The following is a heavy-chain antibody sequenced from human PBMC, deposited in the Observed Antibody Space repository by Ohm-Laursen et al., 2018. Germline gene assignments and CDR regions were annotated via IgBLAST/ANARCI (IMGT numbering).Heavy chain of an antibody. D-gene: IGHD2-21*01. Sequence: SLRLSCSASGFTFNNFWMNWVRQVPGKGLEWVANIRQDGGEIYYVDSVKGRFTTSRDNAKNSLYLRMDSLRAEDTAIYYCARVRGMYSMDVWGQGTTVTVSS. CDR3: ARVRGMYSMDV. CDR1: GFTFNNFW. CDR2: IRQDGGEI. J-gene: IGHJ6*02. V-gene: IGHV3-7*01.